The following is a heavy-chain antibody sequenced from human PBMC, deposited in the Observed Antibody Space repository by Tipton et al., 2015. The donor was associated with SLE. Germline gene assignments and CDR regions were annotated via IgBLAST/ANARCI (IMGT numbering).Heavy chain of an antibody. J-gene: IGHJ3*02. CDR2: ISSSGSTI. V-gene: IGHV3-11*01. CDR1: GFTFSDYY. Sequence: CLRLSCAASGFTFSDYYMSWIRQAPGKGLEWVSYISSSGSTIYYADSVKGRSTISRDNAKNSLYLQMNSLRAEDTAVYYCARDRAYYDFWGAFDIWGQGTMVTVSS. D-gene: IGHD3-3*01. CDR3: ARDRAYYDFWGAFDI.